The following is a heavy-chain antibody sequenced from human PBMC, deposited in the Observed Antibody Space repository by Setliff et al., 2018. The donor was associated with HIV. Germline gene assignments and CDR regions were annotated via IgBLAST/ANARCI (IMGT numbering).Heavy chain of an antibody. CDR1: SGSFSGYY. V-gene: IGHV4-34*01. Sequence: PSETLSLTCAVYSGSFSGYYWSWIRQPPGKGLEWIGEINHSGSTNYNPSLKSRVTISVDTSNNQFTLRLKSVTAADTAVYYCARLGRNLRFLTVWGQGTTVTVSS. J-gene: IGHJ6*02. CDR2: INHSGST. CDR3: ARLGRNLRFLTV. D-gene: IGHD3-3*01.